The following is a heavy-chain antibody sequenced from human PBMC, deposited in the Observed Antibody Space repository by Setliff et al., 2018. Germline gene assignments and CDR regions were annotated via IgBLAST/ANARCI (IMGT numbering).Heavy chain of an antibody. J-gene: IGHJ3*02. CDR1: GFTFSSYS. D-gene: IGHD6-13*01. CDR3: AKAGGVFTQARRAFDI. V-gene: IGHV3-30*04. Sequence: LRLSCAASGFTFSSYSIHWVRQAPGKGLEWVAVVSDNGATKFYADSVKGRFIISRDNSKNTLSLQMNSLRAEDTALYYCAKAGGVFTQARRAFDIWGQGTMVTVSS. CDR2: VSDNGATK.